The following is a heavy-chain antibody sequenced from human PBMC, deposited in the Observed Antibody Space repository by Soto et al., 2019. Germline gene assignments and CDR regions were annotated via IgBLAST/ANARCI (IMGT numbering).Heavy chain of an antibody. CDR2: ISSRSES. D-gene: IGHD6-6*01. J-gene: IGHJ6*02. CDR1: GFTFGSYS. Sequence: PGGSLRLSCVVSGFTFGSYSINWVRQAPGKGLEWVSSISSRSESYYADSVTGRFTISSANDKHSVSLHLTMMSAEDTAVSYCASESPAWPLVSALDVWGQGTTVTVSS. CDR3: ASESPAWPLVSALDV. V-gene: IGHV3-21*01.